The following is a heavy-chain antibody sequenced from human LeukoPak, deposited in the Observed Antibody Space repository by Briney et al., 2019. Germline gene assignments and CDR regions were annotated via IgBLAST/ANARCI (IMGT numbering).Heavy chain of an antibody. Sequence: SETLSLTCTVSGGSVSSGSYYWSWIRQPPGKGPEWIGYIYYSGSTNYNPSLKSRVTISVDTSKNQFSLKLSSVTAADTAVYYCARDRPTPYSSSSTRWFDPWGQGTLVTVSS. CDR3: ARDRPTPYSSSSTRWFDP. V-gene: IGHV4-61*01. J-gene: IGHJ5*02. CDR2: IYYSGST. CDR1: GGSVSSGSYY. D-gene: IGHD6-13*01.